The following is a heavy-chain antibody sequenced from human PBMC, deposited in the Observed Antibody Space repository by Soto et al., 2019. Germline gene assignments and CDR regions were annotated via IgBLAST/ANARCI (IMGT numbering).Heavy chain of an antibody. CDR1: GFTFSSYG. Sequence: HPGGSLRLSCAASGFTFSSYGMHWVRQAPGKGLEWVAVIWYDGSNKYYADSVKGRFTISRDNSKNTLYLQMNSLRAEDTAVYYCARGGGLKGSGPDIYYYYYGMDVWGQGTTVTVSS. J-gene: IGHJ6*02. CDR3: ARGGGLKGSGPDIYYYYYGMDV. V-gene: IGHV3-33*01. CDR2: IWYDGSNK. D-gene: IGHD6-19*01.